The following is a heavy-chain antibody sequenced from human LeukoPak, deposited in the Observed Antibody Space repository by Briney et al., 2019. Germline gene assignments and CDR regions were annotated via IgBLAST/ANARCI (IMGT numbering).Heavy chain of an antibody. CDR1: GYSFTSYW. V-gene: IGHV5-10-1*01. Sequence: GESLKISCQGSGYSFTSYWISWVRQMHGKGLEWMGRIDPSDFYTNYSPSFQGHATTSADKSISTAYLQWSSVKASDSAMYCCARYGSGSYPFDYWGQGTLVSVSS. CDR3: ARYGSGSYPFDY. D-gene: IGHD3-10*01. J-gene: IGHJ4*02. CDR2: IDPSDFYT.